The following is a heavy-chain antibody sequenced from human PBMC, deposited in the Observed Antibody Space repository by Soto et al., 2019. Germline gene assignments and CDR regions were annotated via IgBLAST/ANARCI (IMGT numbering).Heavy chain of an antibody. D-gene: IGHD1-7*01. J-gene: IGHJ4*02. CDR2: SSATGAGT. Sequence: GGSLRICCAASGFTFSSYGMTWVRQAPGKGLEWVSFSSATGAGTYYADSVKGRFTISRDNSKNTLYLQMTSLRADDTAVYYCAKDRRAGGNYGFYSDFWGQGALVTVSS. CDR3: AKDRRAGGNYGFYSDF. CDR1: GFTFSSYG. V-gene: IGHV3-23*01.